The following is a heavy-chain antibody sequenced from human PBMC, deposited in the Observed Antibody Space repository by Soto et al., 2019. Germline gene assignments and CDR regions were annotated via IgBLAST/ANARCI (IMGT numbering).Heavy chain of an antibody. Sequence: GGSLRLSCAASGFTFSSYGMHWVRQAPGKGLEWVAVIWYDGSNKYYADSVKGRFTISRDNSKNTLYLQMNSLRAEDTAVYYCAREGVVADTWDYYFDYWGQGTLVTVSS. CDR1: GFTFSSYG. J-gene: IGHJ4*02. CDR3: AREGVVADTWDYYFDY. CDR2: IWYDGSNK. V-gene: IGHV3-33*01. D-gene: IGHD2-15*01.